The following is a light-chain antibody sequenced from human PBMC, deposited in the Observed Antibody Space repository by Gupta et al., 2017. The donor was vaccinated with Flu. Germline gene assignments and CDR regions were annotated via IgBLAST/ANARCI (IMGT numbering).Light chain of an antibody. CDR1: SSDVGGSNY. Sequence: QSALNQPPSASGSPGQSVTISCTGTSSDVGGSNYVSWYQQHPGKAPKLMIYEVTKRSSGVPDRFSGSTSANTASLIVSGLQAEDEADYYCSSYAGNNNVVFGGGTKLTVL. CDR2: EVT. J-gene: IGLJ3*02. V-gene: IGLV2-8*01. CDR3: SSYAGNNNVV.